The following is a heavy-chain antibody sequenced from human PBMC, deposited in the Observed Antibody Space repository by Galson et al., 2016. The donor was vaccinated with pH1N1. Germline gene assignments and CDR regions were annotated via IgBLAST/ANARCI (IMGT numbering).Heavy chain of an antibody. CDR3: ARGGAVLFYRGMDG. CDR1: GFTFDDSA. D-gene: IGHD2-21*01. J-gene: IGHJ6*02. CDR2: ISWNSATV. Sequence: SLRLSCAASGFTFDDSAMHWVRQVPGKGLEWVSGISWNSATVAYAVSVKDRFTISRDNAKNSLYLQMNSLRAEDTAFSYWARGGAVLFYRGMDGWDQGTTVTVSS. V-gene: IGHV3-9*01.